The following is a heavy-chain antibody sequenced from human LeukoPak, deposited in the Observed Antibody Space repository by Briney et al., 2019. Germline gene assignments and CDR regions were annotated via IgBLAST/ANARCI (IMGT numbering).Heavy chain of an antibody. CDR1: GLTFTNYG. CDR2: ISGSGGST. D-gene: IGHD3-10*01. J-gene: IGHJ4*02. V-gene: IGHV3-23*01. CDR3: AKDTRGGRPSWPVDY. Sequence: GGSLRLSCAASGLTFTNYGMSWVRQAPGKGLEWVSAISGSGGSTYYADSVKGRFTISRDNSKNTLYLQMNSLRAEDTAVYYCAKDTRGGRPSWPVDYWGQGTLVTVSS.